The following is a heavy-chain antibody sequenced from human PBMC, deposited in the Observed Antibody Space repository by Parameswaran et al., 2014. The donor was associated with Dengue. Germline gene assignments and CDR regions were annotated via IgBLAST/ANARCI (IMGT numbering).Heavy chain of an antibody. CDR2: IYSGGST. D-gene: IGHD3-10*01. CDR3: ARTMVSRY. J-gene: IGHJ4*02. V-gene: IGHV3-66*02. Sequence: VRQAPGKGLEWVSVIYSGGSTYYADSVKGRFTISRDNSKNTLYLQMNSLRAEDTAVYYCARTMVSRYWGQGTLVTVSS.